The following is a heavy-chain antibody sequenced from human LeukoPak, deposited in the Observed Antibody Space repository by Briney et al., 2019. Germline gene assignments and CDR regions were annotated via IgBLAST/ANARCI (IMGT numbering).Heavy chain of an antibody. CDR3: AREGHYYYDSSGSGPDFDY. D-gene: IGHD3-22*01. CDR2: IWYDGSNK. J-gene: IGHJ4*02. Sequence: GGSLRLSCAASGFTFSSYWMSWVRQAPGKGLEWVAVIWYDGSNKYYADSVKGRFTISRDNSKYTLYLQMNSLRAEDTAVYYCAREGHYYYDSSGSGPDFDYWGQGTLVTVSS. CDR1: GFTFSSYW. V-gene: IGHV3-33*08.